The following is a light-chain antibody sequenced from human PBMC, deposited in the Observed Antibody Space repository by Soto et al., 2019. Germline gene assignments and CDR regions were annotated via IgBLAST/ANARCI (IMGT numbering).Light chain of an antibody. Sequence: DIQMTQSPSTLSASVGDRVTITCRASQSISSWLAWYQQKPGKAPKLLIYDASRLESGVPSRFSGSGSGKEFTLTISSLQPDDFATYYCQQYNSYPYTFGQGTKLEIK. CDR3: QQYNSYPYT. CDR2: DAS. CDR1: QSISSW. V-gene: IGKV1-5*01. J-gene: IGKJ2*01.